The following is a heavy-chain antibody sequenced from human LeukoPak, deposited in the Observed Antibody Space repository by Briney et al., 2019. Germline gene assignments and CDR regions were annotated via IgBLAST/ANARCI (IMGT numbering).Heavy chain of an antibody. CDR3: ARDLRYSGSPSPSNAFDI. D-gene: IGHD1-26*01. Sequence: PGGSLRLSCAASGFTLSGYWMHWVRQAPGKGLVWVSRINSEGSSTTYADSVKGRFTISRDNAKNTVYLQMTSLRVEDTAVYYCARDLRYSGSPSPSNAFDIWGQGTMVTVSS. CDR2: INSEGSST. J-gene: IGHJ3*02. V-gene: IGHV3-74*01. CDR1: GFTLSGYW.